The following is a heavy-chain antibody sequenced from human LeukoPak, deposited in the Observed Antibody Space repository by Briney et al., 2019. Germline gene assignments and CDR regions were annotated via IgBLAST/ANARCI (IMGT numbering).Heavy chain of an antibody. CDR2: IKEDGSKK. Sequence: PGGSLRLSCAASGFTFSNYWMTWVRQAPGKGLEWVANIKEDGSKKNYVDSLKGRFTISRDNAKNSLYLQMNSLRAEDTALYYCARETSQDYFDSWGQGTLVTVSS. J-gene: IGHJ4*02. CDR1: GFTFSNYW. CDR3: ARETSQDYFDS. V-gene: IGHV3-7*01.